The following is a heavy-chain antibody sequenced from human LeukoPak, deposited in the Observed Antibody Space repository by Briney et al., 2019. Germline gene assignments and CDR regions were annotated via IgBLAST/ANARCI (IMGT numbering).Heavy chain of an antibody. CDR1: GFTFSSYA. V-gene: IGHV3-30-3*01. J-gene: IGHJ6*03. CDR3: AGGRPAAIPAGDHYYYYMDV. Sequence: GGSLRLSCAASGFTFSSYAMHWVRQAPGKGLEWVAVISYDGSNKYYADSVKGRFTISRDNSKNTLYLQMNSLRAEDTAVYYCAGGRPAAIPAGDHYYYYMDVWGKGTTVTVSS. D-gene: IGHD2-2*02. CDR2: ISYDGSNK.